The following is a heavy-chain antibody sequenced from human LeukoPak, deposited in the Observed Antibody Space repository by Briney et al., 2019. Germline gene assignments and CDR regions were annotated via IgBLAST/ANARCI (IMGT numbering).Heavy chain of an antibody. Sequence: GASVKVSCKASGYTFTSYGTSWVRHAPGQGLEWVGWISAYNGNTNYAQNLQGRVTMTTDTSTSTAYMELRSLRSDDTAVYYCARFKIVEFDYWGQGTLVTVSS. D-gene: IGHD2-15*01. CDR1: GYTFTSYG. V-gene: IGHV1-18*01. CDR2: ISAYNGNT. CDR3: ARFKIVEFDY. J-gene: IGHJ4*02.